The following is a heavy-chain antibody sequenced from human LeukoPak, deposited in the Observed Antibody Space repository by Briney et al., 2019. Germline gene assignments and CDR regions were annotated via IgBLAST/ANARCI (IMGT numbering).Heavy chain of an antibody. V-gene: IGHV3-21*01. CDR2: ISSSSYI. J-gene: IGHJ6*02. CDR1: GFTFSSYS. CDR3: ARGVGESLYGMDV. D-gene: IGHD3-10*01. Sequence: GGPLRLSCAASGFTFSSYSMNWVRQAPGKGLEWVSSISSSSYIYYADSVKGRFTISRDNAKNSLYLQMNSLRAEDTAVYYCARGVGESLYGMDVWGQGTTVTVSS.